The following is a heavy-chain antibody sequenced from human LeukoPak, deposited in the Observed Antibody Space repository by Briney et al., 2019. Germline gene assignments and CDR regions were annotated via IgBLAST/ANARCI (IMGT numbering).Heavy chain of an antibody. Sequence: PGGSLRLSCAASGFTFSSYGMHWVRQAPGKGLEWVAVISYNGSNKYYADSVKGRFTISRDNSKNTLYLQMNSLRAEDTAVYYCAKGHVPLFGYWGQGTLVTVSS. V-gene: IGHV3-30*18. D-gene: IGHD2-2*01. J-gene: IGHJ4*02. CDR2: ISYNGSNK. CDR1: GFTFSSYG. CDR3: AKGHVPLFGY.